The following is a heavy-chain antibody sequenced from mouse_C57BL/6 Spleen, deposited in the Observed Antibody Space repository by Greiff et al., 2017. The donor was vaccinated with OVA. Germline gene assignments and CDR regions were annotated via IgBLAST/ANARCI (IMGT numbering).Heavy chain of an antibody. CDR1: GYAFTNYL. CDR2: INPGSGGT. Sequence: VQLQQSGAELVRPGTSVKVSCKASGYAFTNYLIEWVKQRPGQGLEWIGVINPGSGGTNYNEKFKGKATLTADKSSSTAYMQLSSLTSEDSAVYFCARYYGNPYYAMDYWGQGTSVTVSS. D-gene: IGHD2-1*01. V-gene: IGHV1-54*01. CDR3: ARYYGNPYYAMDY. J-gene: IGHJ4*01.